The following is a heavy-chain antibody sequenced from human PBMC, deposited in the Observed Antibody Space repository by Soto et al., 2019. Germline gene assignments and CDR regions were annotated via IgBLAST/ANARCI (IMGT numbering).Heavy chain of an antibody. D-gene: IGHD6-13*01. J-gene: IGHJ1*01. CDR1: GFTFDDYA. V-gene: IGHV3-9*01. CDR3: VKDESINWYSGHFRH. Sequence: GGSLRLSCTASGFTFDDYAMHWVRQVPGKGLEWVSGINWNSGSIGYADSVKGRFAISRDNAKNSLHLQMNSLRAEDTAFYYCVKDESINWYSGHFRHWGQGTLVTVSS. CDR2: INWNSGSI.